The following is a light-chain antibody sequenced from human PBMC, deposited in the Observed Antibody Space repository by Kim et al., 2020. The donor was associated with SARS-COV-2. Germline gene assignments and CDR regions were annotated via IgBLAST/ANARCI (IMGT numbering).Light chain of an antibody. CDR3: QRYGSSPWT. V-gene: IGKV3-20*01. J-gene: IGKJ1*01. CDR2: GAS. CDR1: QSVNNSS. Sequence: EIVLTQSPGTLSLSPGERATLSCRASQSVNNSSLAWYQQKPGQDPRLLINGASSRATGIPDRFRRSGSGTDFTLTISRLEPEDFAVYYCQRYGSSPWTFGQGTKVDIK.